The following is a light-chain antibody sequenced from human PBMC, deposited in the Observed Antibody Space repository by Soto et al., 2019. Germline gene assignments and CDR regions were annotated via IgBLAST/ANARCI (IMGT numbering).Light chain of an antibody. CDR3: AAWDDSLNGRV. J-gene: IGLJ3*02. CDR1: TSNIGTNT. Sequence: QSVLTQSPSASGTPGQRVSISCSGSTSNIGTNTVSWYQHVPGTAPKLLIYSNNLRPSGVPDRFSGSKSGTSASLAISGLQSEDEADYYCAAWDDSLNGRVFVGGTKLTVL. CDR2: SNN. V-gene: IGLV1-44*01.